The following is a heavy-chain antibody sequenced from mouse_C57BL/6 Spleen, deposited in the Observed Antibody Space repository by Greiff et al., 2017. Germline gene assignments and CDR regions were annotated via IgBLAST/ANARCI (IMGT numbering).Heavy chain of an antibody. V-gene: IGHV3-1*01. CDR2: ISYSGST. J-gene: IGHJ4*01. CDR3: ARDHGSSYAMDY. D-gene: IGHD1-1*01. CDR1: GYSITSGYD. Sequence: DVKLQESGPGMVKPSQSLSLTCTVTGYSITSGYDWHWIRHFPGNKLEWMGYISYSGSTNYNPSLKSRISITHATSKNHFFLKLNSVTTEDTATYYCARDHGSSYAMDYWGQGTSVTVSS.